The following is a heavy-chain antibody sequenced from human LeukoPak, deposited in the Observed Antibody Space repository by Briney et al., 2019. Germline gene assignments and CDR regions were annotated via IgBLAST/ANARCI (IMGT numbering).Heavy chain of an antibody. J-gene: IGHJ4*02. V-gene: IGHV3-23*01. Sequence: GGSLRLSCAASGFTFSSYAMSWVRQAPGKGLEWVSAISGSGGSTYYADSVKGRFTISRDNSKNTLYLQMNSLRAEDTTVYYCAKVRHYYDSSGYLDYWGQGTLVTVSS. CDR2: ISGSGGST. CDR1: GFTFSSYA. CDR3: AKVRHYYDSSGYLDY. D-gene: IGHD3-22*01.